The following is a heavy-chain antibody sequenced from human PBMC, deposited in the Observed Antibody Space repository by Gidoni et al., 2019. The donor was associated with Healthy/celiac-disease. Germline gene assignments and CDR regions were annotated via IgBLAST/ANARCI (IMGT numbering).Heavy chain of an antibody. CDR1: GGTFSSYA. CDR3: AREGVGAMNAFDI. J-gene: IGHJ3*02. V-gene: IGHV1-69*01. Sequence: QVQLVQSGAEVKKPGSSVKVSCKASGGTFSSYAISWVRQAPGQGLAWMGGIIPILGTANYAQKCQGRVTITADESTSTAYMELSSLRSEDTAVYYCAREGVGAMNAFDIWGQGTMVTVSS. CDR2: IIPILGTA. D-gene: IGHD1-26*01.